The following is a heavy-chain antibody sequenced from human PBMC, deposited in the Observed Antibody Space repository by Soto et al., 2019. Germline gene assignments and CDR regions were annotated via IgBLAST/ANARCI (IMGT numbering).Heavy chain of an antibody. CDR1: GFTFSDYA. D-gene: IGHD2-8*01. CDR3: AKDATSFNGVWGPFDM. J-gene: IGHJ3*02. Sequence: EVQLLESGGGVVQPGGSLRLSCAASGFTFSDYAMSWVRQTPGKGLQWVSGVGGSDDDKHYADSVRGRFIVSRDNSKNTLYLQMHSLRADDTAIYYCAKDATSFNGVWGPFDMWGQGTEVTVSS. CDR2: VGGSDDDK. V-gene: IGHV3-23*01.